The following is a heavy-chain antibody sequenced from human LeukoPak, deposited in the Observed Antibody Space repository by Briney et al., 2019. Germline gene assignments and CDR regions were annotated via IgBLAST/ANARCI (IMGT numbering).Heavy chain of an antibody. J-gene: IGHJ6*04. D-gene: IGHD3-10*02. CDR1: GYTFTSYD. Sequence: GASVKVSCKASGYTFTSYDINWVRQATGQGLEWMGGIIPIFGTANYAQKFQGRVTITADESTSTAYMELSSLRSEDTAVYYCAELGITMIGGVWGKGTTVTISS. CDR2: IIPIFGTA. CDR3: AELGITMIGGV. V-gene: IGHV1-69*13.